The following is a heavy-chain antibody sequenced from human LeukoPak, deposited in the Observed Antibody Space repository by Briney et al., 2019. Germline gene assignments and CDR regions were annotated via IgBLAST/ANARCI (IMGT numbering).Heavy chain of an antibody. CDR2: IVGGAGGT. Sequence: GGSLKLSCAASGFTFSSHGMSWVRQAPGKGLEWVSGIVGGAGGTYYADSVKGRFTISRDNAKNSLYLQMNSLRAEDTAVYYCARDFYDTSGYYYDYWGQGTLVTVSS. D-gene: IGHD3-22*01. V-gene: IGHV3-23*01. J-gene: IGHJ4*02. CDR1: GFTFSSHG. CDR3: ARDFYDTSGYYYDY.